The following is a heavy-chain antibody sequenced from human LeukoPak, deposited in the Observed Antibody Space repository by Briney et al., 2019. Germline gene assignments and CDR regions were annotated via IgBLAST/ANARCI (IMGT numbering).Heavy chain of an antibody. CDR3: ARGSYYYDSSGSALYYFDY. CDR1: GGSISSYC. CDR2: IYYSGST. D-gene: IGHD3-22*01. Sequence: SETLSLTCTVSGGSISSYCWSWIRQPPGKGLEWIGYIYYSGSTNYNPSLKSRVTISVDTSKNQFSLKLSSVTAADTAVYYCARGSYYYDSSGSALYYFDYWGQGTLVTVSS. V-gene: IGHV4-59*01. J-gene: IGHJ4*02.